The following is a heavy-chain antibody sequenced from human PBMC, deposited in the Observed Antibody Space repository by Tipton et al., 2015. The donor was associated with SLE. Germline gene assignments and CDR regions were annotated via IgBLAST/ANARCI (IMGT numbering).Heavy chain of an antibody. J-gene: IGHJ3*02. Sequence: TLSLTCTVSGGSISSYYWSWIRQPPGKGLEWIGEINHSGSTNYNPSLKSRVTISVDTSKNQFSLKLSSVTAADTAVYYCARGRALDAFDIWGQGTMVTVSS. V-gene: IGHV4-34*01. CDR1: GGSISSYY. CDR3: ARGRALDAFDI. CDR2: INHSGST.